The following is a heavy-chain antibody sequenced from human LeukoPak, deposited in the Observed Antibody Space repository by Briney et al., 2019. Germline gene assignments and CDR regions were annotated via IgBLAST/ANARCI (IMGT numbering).Heavy chain of an antibody. V-gene: IGHV3-33*01. Sequence: PGGSLRLACAASGFTFSSYGMGWVRQAPGKGLEWVAVIWYDGSNKYYADSGKGRFTISRDNSKNTLYLQMNSLRAEDTAVYYCARDSTSFDYWGQGTLVTVSS. CDR2: IWYDGSNK. CDR3: ARDSTSFDY. J-gene: IGHJ4*02. CDR1: GFTFSSYG.